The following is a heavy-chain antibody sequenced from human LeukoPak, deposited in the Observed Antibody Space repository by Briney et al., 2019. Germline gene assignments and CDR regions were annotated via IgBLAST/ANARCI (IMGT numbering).Heavy chain of an antibody. CDR3: ARGGNSDY. CDR2: ISSSSSYI. V-gene: IGHV3-21*01. D-gene: IGHD2-15*01. J-gene: IGHJ4*02. CDR1: GFTFSSYS. Sequence: GGSLRLSCAASGFTFSSYSMNWVRQAPGKGLEWVSSISSSSSYIYHADSVKGRFTISRDNAKNSLYLQMNSLRAEDTAVYYCARGGNSDYWGQGTLATVSS.